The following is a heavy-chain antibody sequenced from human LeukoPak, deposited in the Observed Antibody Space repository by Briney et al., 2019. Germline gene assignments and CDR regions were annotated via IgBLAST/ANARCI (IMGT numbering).Heavy chain of an antibody. CDR3: ARECRSTSCYGGGPYYYYYGMDV. J-gene: IGHJ6*02. V-gene: IGHV1-2*02. CDR2: INPNSGGT. D-gene: IGHD2-2*01. Sequence: ASVKVSCKASGYTFTGYYMHWVRQAPGPGLEWMGWINPNSGGTNYAQKFQGRVTMTRDTSISTAYMELSRLRSDDTAVYYCARECRSTSCYGGGPYYYYYGMDVWGQGTTVTVSS. CDR1: GYTFTGYY.